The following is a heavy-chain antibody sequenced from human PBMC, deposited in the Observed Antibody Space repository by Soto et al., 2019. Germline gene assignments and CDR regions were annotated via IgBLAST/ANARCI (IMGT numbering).Heavy chain of an antibody. V-gene: IGHV4-4*02. J-gene: IGHJ4*02. Sequence: PSETLSLTCDVSGGSITSTNWWTWVRQSPGKGLEWIGEIHHSGSTNYNPSLTSRVLISVDKSKNQFSLKLTSVTAADTAVYYCARLTYYYHTSAYAFDSWGQGTLVTVSS. CDR3: ARLTYYYHTSAYAFDS. CDR1: GGSITSTNW. CDR2: IHHSGST. D-gene: IGHD3-22*01.